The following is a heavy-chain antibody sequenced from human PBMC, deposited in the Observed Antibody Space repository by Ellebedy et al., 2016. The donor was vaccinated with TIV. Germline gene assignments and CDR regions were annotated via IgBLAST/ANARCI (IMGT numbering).Heavy chain of an antibody. CDR3: ARDPFRVYGMDV. J-gene: IGHJ6*02. CDR1: GFTFSSYA. CDR2: ISGSGGST. D-gene: IGHD3-16*01. V-gene: IGHV3-23*01. Sequence: PGGSLRLSCAASGFTFSSYAMSWVRQAPGKGLEWVSAISGSGGSTYYADSVKGRFTISRDNSKNTLYLQMNSLRAEDTAVYYCARDPFRVYGMDVWGQGTTVTVSS.